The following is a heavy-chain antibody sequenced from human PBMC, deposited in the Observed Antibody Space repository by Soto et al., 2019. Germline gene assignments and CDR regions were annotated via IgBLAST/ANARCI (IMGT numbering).Heavy chain of an antibody. CDR1: GFTFNAYS. Sequence: HPGGSLRLSCAASGFTFNAYSLSWVRQAPGKGLEWVSAISTTGGSTYYTDSVKGRFAISRDNSQNTLYLQMNSLRADDTAVYYCARPDGATYNFRYWGQGTLVTVSS. CDR2: ISTTGGST. D-gene: IGHD1-1*01. V-gene: IGHV3-23*01. J-gene: IGHJ4*02. CDR3: ARPDGATYNFRY.